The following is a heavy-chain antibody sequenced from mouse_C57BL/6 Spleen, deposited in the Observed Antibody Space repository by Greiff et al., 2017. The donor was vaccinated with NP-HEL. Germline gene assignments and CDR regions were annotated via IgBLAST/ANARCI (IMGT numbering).Heavy chain of an antibody. V-gene: IGHV1-61*01. CDR2: IYPSDSET. CDR1: GYTFTSYW. CDR3: ARSGFSYFDY. Sequence: LQQPGAELVRPGSSVKLSCKASGYTFTSYWMDWVKQRPGQGLEWVGNIYPSDSETHYNQKFKDKATLTVDKSSSTAYMQLSSLTSEDSAVYYCARSGFSYFDYWGQGTTLTVSS. J-gene: IGHJ2*01.